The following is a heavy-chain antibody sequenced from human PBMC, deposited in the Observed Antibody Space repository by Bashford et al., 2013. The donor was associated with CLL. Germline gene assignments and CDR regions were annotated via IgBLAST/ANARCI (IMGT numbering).Heavy chain of an antibody. Sequence: SETLSLTCAVYGGSFSGYYWSWIRQPPGKGLEWIGEINHSGSTNYNPSLKSRVTISVDTSKNQFSLKLSSVTAADTAVYYCARGPMIVVVINPGEPYYYYYYGMDVWAKGPRSPSP. D-gene: IGHD3-22*01. J-gene: IGHJ6*02. CDR2: INHSGST. V-gene: IGHV4-34*01. CDR1: GGSFSGYY. CDR3: ARGPMIVVVINPGEPYYYYYYGMDV.